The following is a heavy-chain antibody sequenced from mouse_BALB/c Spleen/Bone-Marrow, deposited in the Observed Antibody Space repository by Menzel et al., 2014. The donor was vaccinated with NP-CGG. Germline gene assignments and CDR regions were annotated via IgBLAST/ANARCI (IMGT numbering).Heavy chain of an antibody. CDR3: ARDDYDDQYYFDY. Sequence: EVKLMESGGGLVKPGGSLKLSCAASGFTFSSYAMSWVRQTPEKRLEWVASISSGGSTYYPDSVKGRFTISRDKARNILYLQMSMLRSEDTAMYYCARDDYDDQYYFDYWGQGTTLTVSS. D-gene: IGHD2-4*01. CDR2: ISSGGST. V-gene: IGHV5-6-5*01. J-gene: IGHJ2*01. CDR1: GFTFSSYA.